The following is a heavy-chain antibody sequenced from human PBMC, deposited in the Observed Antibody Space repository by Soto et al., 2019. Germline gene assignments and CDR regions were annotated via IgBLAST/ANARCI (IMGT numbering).Heavy chain of an antibody. D-gene: IGHD6-13*01. CDR2: IDPSDSYT. Sequence: PGDSLKISCNCSGYSFTSYWISWVLQMPGKGLEWMGRIDPSDSYTNYSPSFQGHVTISADKSISTAYLQWSSLKASDTAMYYCARQTAAAGDAFDIWGQGTMVTVSS. CDR3: ARQTAAAGDAFDI. CDR1: GYSFTSYW. V-gene: IGHV5-10-1*01. J-gene: IGHJ3*02.